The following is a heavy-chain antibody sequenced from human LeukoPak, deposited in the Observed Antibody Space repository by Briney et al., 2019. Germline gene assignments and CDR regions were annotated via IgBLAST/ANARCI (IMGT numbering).Heavy chain of an antibody. D-gene: IGHD3-10*01. J-gene: IGHJ4*02. CDR3: ARDPLWFGELYDDY. CDR2: IKQDGSEK. Sequence: GGSLILSCAASGFTFSSYWMSWVRQAPGKGLEWVANIKQDGSEKYYVDSVKGRFTISRDNAKNSLYLQMNSLRAEDTAVYYCARDPLWFGELYDDYWGQGTLVTVPS. V-gene: IGHV3-7*01. CDR1: GFTFSSYW.